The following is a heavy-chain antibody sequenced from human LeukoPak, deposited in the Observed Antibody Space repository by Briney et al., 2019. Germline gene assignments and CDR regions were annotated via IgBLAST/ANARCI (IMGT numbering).Heavy chain of an antibody. CDR2: ISGSAHKI. D-gene: IGHD5-18*01. Sequence: GGSLRLSCVASGITFSNYAVSWVRQAPEKGLDWVSVISGSAHKIRYADSVKGRFTISRDNSESIVYLQMNNLRVEDTAVYYCAGRPTGYSSGYIHWGQGTLVTVSS. V-gene: IGHV3-23*01. CDR3: AGRPTGYSSGYIH. CDR1: GITFSNYA. J-gene: IGHJ4*02.